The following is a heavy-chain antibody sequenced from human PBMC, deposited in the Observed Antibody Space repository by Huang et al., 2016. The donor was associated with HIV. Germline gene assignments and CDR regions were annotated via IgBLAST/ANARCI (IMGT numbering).Heavy chain of an antibody. J-gene: IGHJ4*02. D-gene: IGHD6-6*01. CDR1: GYTFTDSN. CDR2: INPKRGGT. V-gene: IGHV1-2*02. CDR3: ARDWSFGSSTSPAD. Sequence: QVQLVQSGAEVKNPGASVRVSCKASGYTFTDSNILWVRQAPGQGLEWMGGINPKRGGTSYAQRCQGRVTMTRDTTISTVHMDLRRIQADDTAVYFCARDWSFGSSTSPADWGQGTLVTVSS.